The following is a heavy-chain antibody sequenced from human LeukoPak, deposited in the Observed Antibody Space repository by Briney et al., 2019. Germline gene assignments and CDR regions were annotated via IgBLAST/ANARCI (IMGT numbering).Heavy chain of an antibody. CDR2: FDPEDGET. CDR1: GYTLTELS. J-gene: IGHJ4*02. D-gene: IGHD6-19*01. CDR3: ATDPGIAVAGDY. V-gene: IGHV1-24*01. Sequence: ASVKVSCKVSGYTLTELSMHWVRQAPGKGLEWMGGFDPEDGETIYAQKFQGRVTMTEDTSTDTAYMELSSLRSEDTAVYYCATDPGIAVAGDYWGQGTLATVSS.